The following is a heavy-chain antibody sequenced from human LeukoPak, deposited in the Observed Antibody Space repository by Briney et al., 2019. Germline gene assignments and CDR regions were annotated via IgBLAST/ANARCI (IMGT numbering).Heavy chain of an antibody. Sequence: SETLSLTCAVYGGSFSGYYWSWIRQPPGKGLEWIGEINHSGSTNYNPSLKSRVTISVDTSKNQLSLKLSSVTAADTAVYYCARGSSLGYFDLWGRGTLVTVSS. D-gene: IGHD2-15*01. V-gene: IGHV4-34*01. CDR3: ARGSSLGYFDL. CDR2: INHSGST. CDR1: GGSFSGYY. J-gene: IGHJ2*01.